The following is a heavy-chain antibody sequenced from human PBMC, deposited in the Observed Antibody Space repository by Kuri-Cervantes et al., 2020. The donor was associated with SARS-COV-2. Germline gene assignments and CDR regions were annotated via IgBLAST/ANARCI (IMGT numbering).Heavy chain of an antibody. J-gene: IGHJ5*02. CDR1: GFPFRCYA. CDR3: ARDSREYWSSTSCSWFDP. Sequence: GESLKIYCAASGFPFRCYAMHWVRQAPGKGLEYVSAISSDGGSTYYANSVKGRFTISRDNSKNTLYLQMGSLRAEDMAVYYCARDSREYWSSTSCSWFDPWGQGTLVTVSS. V-gene: IGHV3-64*01. D-gene: IGHD2-2*01. CDR2: ISSDGGST.